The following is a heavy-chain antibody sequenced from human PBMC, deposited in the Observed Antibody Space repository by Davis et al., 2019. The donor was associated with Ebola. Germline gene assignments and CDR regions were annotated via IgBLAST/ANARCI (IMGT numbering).Heavy chain of an antibody. Sequence: GGSLRLSCAASGFTFSSYGMHWVRQAPGKGLEWVAVISYDGSNKYYADSVKGRFTISRDNSKNTLYLQMNSLRAEDTAVYYCARDNGSSWYVGGFDYWGQGTLVTVSS. CDR1: GFTFSSYG. CDR2: ISYDGSNK. V-gene: IGHV3-30*03. CDR3: ARDNGSSWYVGGFDY. J-gene: IGHJ4*02. D-gene: IGHD6-13*01.